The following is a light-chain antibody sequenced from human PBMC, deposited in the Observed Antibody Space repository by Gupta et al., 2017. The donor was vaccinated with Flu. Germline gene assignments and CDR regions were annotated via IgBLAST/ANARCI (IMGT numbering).Light chain of an antibody. Sequence: DIQLTQSPSFLSASVGDRVTITCRASQDISSYLGWYQLKQGKAPKLLIYAESSWQSGVASRFSGGGGGKEVYITSSRRQQEDFASYYCQQRRSFPLFTFGHGTKVDI. J-gene: IGKJ3*01. V-gene: IGKV1-9*01. CDR3: QQRRSFPLFT. CDR1: QDISSY. CDR2: AES.